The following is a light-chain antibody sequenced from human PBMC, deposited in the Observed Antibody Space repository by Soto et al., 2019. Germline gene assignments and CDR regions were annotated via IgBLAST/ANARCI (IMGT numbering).Light chain of an antibody. CDR1: QSISSW. V-gene: IGKV1-5*02. CDR3: QHYKTYSRT. Sequence: DMQMRQSASTLSASVGARVTIICRASQSISSWLAWYQQKQGKAPKVMIYAGSSFESGVPSRFSGSGSGTEFNLTISSLQPDDSATYYCQHYKTYSRTFGQGTKVDIK. CDR2: AGS. J-gene: IGKJ1*01.